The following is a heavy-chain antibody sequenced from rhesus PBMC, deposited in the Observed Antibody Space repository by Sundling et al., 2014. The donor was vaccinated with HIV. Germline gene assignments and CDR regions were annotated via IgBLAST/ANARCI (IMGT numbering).Heavy chain of an antibody. J-gene: IGHJ4*01. CDR1: GGSISGYYY. CDR3: ARLEQLDLYKY. CDR2: IYGNSAST. D-gene: IGHD1-20*01. Sequence: QVKLHQWGEGLVKPSETLSLTCAVYGGSISGYYYWSWIRQPPGKGLEWIGFIYGNSASTNFNPSLKNRVIFSRDTSTNQFSLKLSAVTAADTAVYYCARLEQLDLYKYWGQGVLVTVSS. V-gene: IGHV4-73*01.